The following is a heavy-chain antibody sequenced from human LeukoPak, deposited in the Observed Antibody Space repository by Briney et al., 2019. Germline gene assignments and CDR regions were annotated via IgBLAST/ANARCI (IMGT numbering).Heavy chain of an antibody. V-gene: IGHV3-23*01. J-gene: IGHJ4*02. D-gene: IGHD5-24*01. CDR3: ARAEMAPLGYYFDY. CDR1: GFTFSSYA. CDR2: ISGSGGST. Sequence: GGSLRLSCAASGFTFSSYAMSWVRQAPGKGLEWVSAISGSGGSTYYADSVKGRFTISRDNSKNTLYLQMNSLRAEDTAVYYCARAEMAPLGYYFDYWGQGTLVTVSS.